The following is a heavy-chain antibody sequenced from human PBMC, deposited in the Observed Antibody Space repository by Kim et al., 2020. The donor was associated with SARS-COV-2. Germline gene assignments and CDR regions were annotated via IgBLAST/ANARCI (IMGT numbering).Heavy chain of an antibody. V-gene: IGHV3-33*01. J-gene: IGHJ6*02. CDR3: ARGLFYGMDV. Sequence: YADTVKGRFTIFRDNPKNTLYLQMNRLRAEDTAVYYCARGLFYGMDVWGQGTTVTVSS.